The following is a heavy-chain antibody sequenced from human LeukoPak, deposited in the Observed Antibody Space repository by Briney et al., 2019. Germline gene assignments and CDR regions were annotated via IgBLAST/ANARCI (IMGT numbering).Heavy chain of an antibody. CDR1: GYTFTGYY. J-gene: IGHJ4*02. V-gene: IGHV1-2*02. Sequence: ASVKVSCKASGYTFTGYYMHWVRQAPGQGLEWMGWINPDSGGTNYAQKFQGRVTMTRDTSISTAYMELSRLRSDDTAVYYCARQRAPDYGDYVSPLDRLVDYWGQGTLVTVSS. D-gene: IGHD4-17*01. CDR3: ARQRAPDYGDYVSPLDRLVDY. CDR2: INPDSGGT.